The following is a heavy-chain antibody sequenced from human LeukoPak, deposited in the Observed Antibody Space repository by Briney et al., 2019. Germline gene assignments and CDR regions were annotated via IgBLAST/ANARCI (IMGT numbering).Heavy chain of an antibody. J-gene: IGHJ4*02. CDR2: INNDGSIT. V-gene: IGHV3-74*01. Sequence: GGSLRLSCAASGFTFNTYWLHWVRQAPGKGLVWVSHINNDGSITNYADSVKGRFTISRDNAKNRLYLQMNSLRAEDTAVYYCARVVYFDSSGYRHFDYWGQGILVTVSS. D-gene: IGHD3-22*01. CDR1: GFTFNTYW. CDR3: ARVVYFDSSGYRHFDY.